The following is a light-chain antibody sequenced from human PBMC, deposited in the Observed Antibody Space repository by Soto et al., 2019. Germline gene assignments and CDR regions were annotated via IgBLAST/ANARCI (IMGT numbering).Light chain of an antibody. CDR2: EVS. CDR3: SSLTTRFTYV. V-gene: IGLV2-14*01. Sequence: QSARTQPASVSWSPGQSVSISCSGTSSDVGAYNYVSWYQQHPGKAPKLLLSEVSNRPSGVSDRFFGSKSGNTASLTISGLQAEDEADYYCSSLTTRFTYVFGTGTKVTVL. CDR1: SSDVGAYNY. J-gene: IGLJ1*01.